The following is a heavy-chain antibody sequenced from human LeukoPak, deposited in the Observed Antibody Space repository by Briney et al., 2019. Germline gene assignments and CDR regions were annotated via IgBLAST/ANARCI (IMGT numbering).Heavy chain of an antibody. J-gene: IGHJ4*02. V-gene: IGHV4-59*01. CDR3: AGYGSGSYHKAFDY. CDR1: GGSISSDY. Sequence: SETLSLTCTVSGGSISSDYWAWIRQPPGKGLEWIAYVHSSGYTSYNPSLKSRVTISIDTSKNQFSLKLNSVTAADTAVYCCAGYGSGSYHKAFDYWGQGTLVTVSS. CDR2: VHSSGYT. D-gene: IGHD3-10*01.